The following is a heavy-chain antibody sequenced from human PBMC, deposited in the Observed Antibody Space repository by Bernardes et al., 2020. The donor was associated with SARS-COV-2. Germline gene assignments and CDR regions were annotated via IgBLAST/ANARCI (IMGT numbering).Heavy chain of an antibody. CDR2: INPNSGGT. J-gene: IGHJ4*02. V-gene: IGHV1-2*02. D-gene: IGHD6-13*01. CDR3: AREEIAAAGYYFDY. CDR1: GYTFTGYY. Sequence: ASVKVSCKASGYTFTGYYMHWVRQAPGQGLEWMGWINPNSGGTNYAQKFQGRVTMTRDTSISTAYMELSRLRSDDTAVYYCAREEIAAAGYYFDYWGQGTLVTVSS.